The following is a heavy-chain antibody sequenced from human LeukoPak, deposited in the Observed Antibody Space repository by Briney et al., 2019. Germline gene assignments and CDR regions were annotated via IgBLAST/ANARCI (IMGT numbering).Heavy chain of an antibody. V-gene: IGHV3-74*01. D-gene: IGHD3-22*01. CDR1: GFTFSSYW. CDR3: ARDRHKYNYDSGGYPPY. CDR2: INSGGSST. J-gene: IGHJ4*02. Sequence: PGGSLRLSCAASGFTFSSYWMHWVCQAPGKGLVWVSRINSGGSSTSYADSVKGRFTISRDNAKNTLYLQMNSLRAEDTAVYYCARDRHKYNYDSGGYPPYWGQGTLVTVSS.